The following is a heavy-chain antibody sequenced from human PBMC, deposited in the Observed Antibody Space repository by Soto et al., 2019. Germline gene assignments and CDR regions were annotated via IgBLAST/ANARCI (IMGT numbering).Heavy chain of an antibody. CDR1: GYTFSSYG. CDR3: ARDPNDSSAYYHHHHYGMDV. D-gene: IGHD3-22*01. V-gene: IGHV1-3*01. Sequence: ASVKVSCKASGYTFSSYGIHWVRQAPGQRLEWTGWINAGNGNTKYSEKFQGRVTITRDTSASTAYLELSSLRSEDSAVYYCARDPNDSSAYYHHHHYGMDVWGQGTTVTVSS. CDR2: INAGNGNT. J-gene: IGHJ6*02.